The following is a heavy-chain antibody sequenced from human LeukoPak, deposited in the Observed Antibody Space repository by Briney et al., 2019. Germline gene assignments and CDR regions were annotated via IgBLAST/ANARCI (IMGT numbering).Heavy chain of an antibody. CDR2: IYTSGST. D-gene: IGHD5-12*01. V-gene: IGHV4-61*02. CDR1: GGSISSGSYY. CDR3: ARLATLRYYYYYYYMDV. Sequence: SQTLSLTCTVSGGSISSGSYYWSWIRQPAGKGLEWIGRIYTSGSTNYNPSLKSRVTISVDTSKNQFSLKLSSVTAADTAVYYCARLATLRYYYYYYYMDVWGKGTTVTISS. J-gene: IGHJ6*03.